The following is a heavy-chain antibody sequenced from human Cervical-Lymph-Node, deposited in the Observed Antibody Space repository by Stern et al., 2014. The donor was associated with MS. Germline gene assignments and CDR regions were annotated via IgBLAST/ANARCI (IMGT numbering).Heavy chain of an antibody. Sequence: EVQLVESGAEVKKPGESLKISCKGSGYSFTANWIAWVRQMPGKGLEWMGIIYPGDSDARYSPSFQVQVTISADKSISTAYLQWSSLKASDTAMYYCARDYGDYAFDYWGQGTLVTVSS. D-gene: IGHD4-17*01. V-gene: IGHV5-51*01. CDR1: GYSFTANW. J-gene: IGHJ4*02. CDR2: IYPGDSDA. CDR3: ARDYGDYAFDY.